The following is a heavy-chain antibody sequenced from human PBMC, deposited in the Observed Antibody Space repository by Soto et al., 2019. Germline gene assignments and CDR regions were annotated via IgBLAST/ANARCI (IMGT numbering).Heavy chain of an antibody. CDR3: ARDRGYCSSTSCYRLGFLDY. Sequence: HPGGSLRLSCAASGFTFSSYAMHWVRQAPGKGLEWVAVISYDGSNKYYADSVKGRFTISRDNSKNTLYLQMNSLRAEDTAVYYCARDRGYCSSTSCYRLGFLDYWGQGTLVTVSS. V-gene: IGHV3-30-3*01. CDR2: ISYDGSNK. D-gene: IGHD2-2*01. CDR1: GFTFSSYA. J-gene: IGHJ4*02.